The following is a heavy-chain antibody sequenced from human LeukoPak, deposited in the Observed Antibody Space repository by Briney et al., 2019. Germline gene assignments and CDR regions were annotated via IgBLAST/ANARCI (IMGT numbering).Heavy chain of an antibody. CDR3: ARGRWLQPYYFDY. CDR2: INPNSGGT. J-gene: IGHJ4*02. Sequence: ASVKVSCKASGYTFTGYYMHWVRQAPGQGLERMGWINPNSGGTNYAQKFQGRVTMTRDTSISTAYMELSRLRSDDTAVYYCARGRWLQPYYFDYWGQGTLVTVSS. D-gene: IGHD5-24*01. CDR1: GYTFTGYY. V-gene: IGHV1-2*02.